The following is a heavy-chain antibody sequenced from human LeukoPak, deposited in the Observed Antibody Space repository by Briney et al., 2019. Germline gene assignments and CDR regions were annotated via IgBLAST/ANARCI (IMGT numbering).Heavy chain of an antibody. J-gene: IGHJ3*02. Sequence: ASVKVSCKASGYTFTSYGISWVRQAPGQGLEWMGWISAYNGNTNYAQKLQGRVTMTTDTSTSTAYMELRSLRSDDTAVYYCAREDAVTGLIDAFDIWGQGTMVTVSS. CDR1: GYTFTSYG. CDR3: AREDAVTGLIDAFDI. CDR2: ISAYNGNT. D-gene: IGHD4-17*01. V-gene: IGHV1-18*01.